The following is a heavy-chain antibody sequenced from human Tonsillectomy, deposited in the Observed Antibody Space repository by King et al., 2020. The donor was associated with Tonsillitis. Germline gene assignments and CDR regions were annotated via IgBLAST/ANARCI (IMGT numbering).Heavy chain of an antibody. CDR1: GGSVSSGSYY. CDR2: IYYSGST. Sequence: QLQESGPGLVKPSETLSLTCTVSGGSVSSGSYYWSWIRQPPGKGLEWIGYIYYSGSTNYNPSLKSRVTISVDTSKNQFSLKLSSVTAADTAVYYCAAAIVATPPYYYYGMDVWGQGTTVTVSS. V-gene: IGHV4-61*01. CDR3: AAAIVATPPYYYYGMDV. D-gene: IGHD5-12*01. J-gene: IGHJ6*02.